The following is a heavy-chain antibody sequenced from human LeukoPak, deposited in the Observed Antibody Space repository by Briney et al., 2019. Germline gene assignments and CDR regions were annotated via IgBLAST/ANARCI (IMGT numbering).Heavy chain of an antibody. CDR1: GGAFSSYA. J-gene: IGHJ5*02. V-gene: IGHV1-69*06. Sequence: SVKVSCKASGGAFSSYAISWVRQAPGQGLEWMGGIIPIFGTANYAQKFQGRVTITADKSTSTAYMELSSLRSEDTAVYYCARSETYGGWFDPWGQGTLVTVSS. D-gene: IGHD3-10*01. CDR3: ARSETYGGWFDP. CDR2: IIPIFGTA.